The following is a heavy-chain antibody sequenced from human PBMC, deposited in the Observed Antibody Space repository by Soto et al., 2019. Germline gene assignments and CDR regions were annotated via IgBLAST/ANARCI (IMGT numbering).Heavy chain of an antibody. D-gene: IGHD2-21*02. J-gene: IGHJ4*02. CDR3: ARIGPYCGGDCYPDFDF. CDR1: GFTFSSYA. CDR2: LSGSGIST. V-gene: IGHV3-23*01. Sequence: AGGSLRLSCAASGFTFSSYAMSWVRQAPGKGLEWVSALSGSGISTYYADTVKGRFTISRDNSRNTLYLQMSNLRAEDTAVYFCARIGPYCGGDCYPDFDFWGLGTPVTVSS.